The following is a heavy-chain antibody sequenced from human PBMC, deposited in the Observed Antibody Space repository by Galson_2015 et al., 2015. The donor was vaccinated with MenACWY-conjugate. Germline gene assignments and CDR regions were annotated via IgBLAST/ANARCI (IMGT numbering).Heavy chain of an antibody. CDR3: ARRLDGMDV. CDR2: ISSSSRLR. V-gene: IGHV3-48*04. CDR1: GFTFRSYS. D-gene: IGHD6-19*01. Sequence: SLRLSCAVSGFTFRSYSFNWVRQTPGKGLEWISYISSSSRLRYYADSMRGRFTISRDDAKNSLNLQMNSLRVEDTGIYYCARRLDGMDVWGQGTSVTVS. J-gene: IGHJ6*02.